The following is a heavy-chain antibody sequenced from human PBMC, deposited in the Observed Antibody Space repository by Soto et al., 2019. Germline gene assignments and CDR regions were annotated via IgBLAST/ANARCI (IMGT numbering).Heavy chain of an antibody. J-gene: IGHJ5*02. CDR1: GFTFSSYS. V-gene: IGHV3-21*01. D-gene: IGHD3-3*01. CDR3: ARGTAAPYYDFWSGYYLEVNWFDP. CDR2: ISSSSSYI. Sequence: GGSLRVSCAASGFTFSSYSRNWVRQAPGKGLEWVSSISSSSSYIYYADSVKGRFTISRDNAKNSLYLQMNSLRAEDTAVYYCARGTAAPYYDFWSGYYLEVNWFDPWGQGTLVTVSS.